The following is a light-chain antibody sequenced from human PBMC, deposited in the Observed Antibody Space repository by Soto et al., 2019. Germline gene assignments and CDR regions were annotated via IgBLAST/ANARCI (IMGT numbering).Light chain of an antibody. CDR1: QSVSSNF. V-gene: IGKV3-20*01. J-gene: IGKJ1*01. Sequence: EIVLTQSPGTLSLSPGERATLSWRASQSVSSNFLAWYQQKPGQAPRLLIYGASTRATGIPDRFSGSGSGTDFTLTVSRLEPEDFAVYYCQQYGSSPWTFGQGTKVDIK. CDR2: GAS. CDR3: QQYGSSPWT.